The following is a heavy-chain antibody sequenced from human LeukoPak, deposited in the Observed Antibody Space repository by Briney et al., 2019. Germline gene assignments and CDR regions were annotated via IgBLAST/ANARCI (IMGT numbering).Heavy chain of an antibody. CDR1: GGSISTYY. CDR3: ARELTMVRGWFDP. V-gene: IGHV4-59*12. Sequence: SETLSLTCTVSGGSISTYYCSWIRQPPGKGLEWIGYIYHSGSTYYNPSLKSRVTISVDRSKNQFSLKLSSVTAADTAVYYCARELTMVRGWFDPWGQGTLVTVSS. CDR2: IYHSGST. D-gene: IGHD3-10*01. J-gene: IGHJ5*02.